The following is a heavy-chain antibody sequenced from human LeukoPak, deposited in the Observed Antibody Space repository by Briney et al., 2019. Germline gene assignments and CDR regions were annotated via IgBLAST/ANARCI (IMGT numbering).Heavy chain of an antibody. V-gene: IGHV4-38-2*02. CDR3: ARGLVVGTPTPHKGRPFDI. Sequence: SETLSLTCTVSGYSISSGYYWGWIRQPPGKGLEWIGSFSHSGSTEWIGSNYHNGSTYYNPSLKSRVTISVDTSKNQFSLKLRSVTAEDTAVYYCARGLVVGTPTPHKGRPFDIWGQGTMVTVSS. CDR2: NYHNGST. J-gene: IGHJ3*02. CDR1: GYSISSGYY. D-gene: IGHD2-15*01.